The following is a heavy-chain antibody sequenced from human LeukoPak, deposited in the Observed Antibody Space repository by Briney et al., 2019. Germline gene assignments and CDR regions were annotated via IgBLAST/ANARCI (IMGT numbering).Heavy chain of an antibody. CDR3: ASRTIQSIGGRRGDTFDI. D-gene: IGHD3-3*01. V-gene: IGHV4-61*02. CDR1: GGSISSGSYY. J-gene: IGHJ3*02. CDR2: IYTSGST. Sequence: SQTLSLTCTVSGGSISSGSYYWSWIRQPAGKGLEWIGRIYTSGSTYYNLSLKSRVTISVDTSKNQFSLKLSSVTAADTAVYYCASRTIQSIGGRRGDTFDIWGQGTKVTVSS.